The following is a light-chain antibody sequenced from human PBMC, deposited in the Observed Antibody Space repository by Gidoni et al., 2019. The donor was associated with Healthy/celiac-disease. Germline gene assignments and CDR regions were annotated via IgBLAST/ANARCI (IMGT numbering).Light chain of an antibody. CDR2: EVS. Sequence: QSALTQPPSASGSPGQSVTISCTGTSSDVGCYNYVSWYQQHPGKAPKLMIYEVSKRPSGVPDRFSGSKSGNTASLTVSGLQAEDEADYYCSSYAGSNNLVFGGGTKLTV. V-gene: IGLV2-8*01. J-gene: IGLJ2*01. CDR1: SSDVGCYNY. CDR3: SSYAGSNNLV.